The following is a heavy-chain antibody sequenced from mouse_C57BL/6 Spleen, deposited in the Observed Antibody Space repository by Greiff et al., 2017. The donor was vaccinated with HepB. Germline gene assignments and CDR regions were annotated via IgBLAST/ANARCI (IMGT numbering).Heavy chain of an antibody. D-gene: IGHD2-4*01. CDR1: GFTFSDYY. J-gene: IGHJ1*03. V-gene: IGHV5-16*01. Sequence: EVMLVESEGGLVQPGSSMKLSCTASGFTFSDYYMAWVRQVPEKGLEWVANINYDGSSTYYLDSLKSRFIISRDNAKNILYLQMSSLKSEDTATYYCARDPTYDYDGWYFDVWGTGTTVTVSS. CDR2: INYDGSST. CDR3: ARDPTYDYDGWYFDV.